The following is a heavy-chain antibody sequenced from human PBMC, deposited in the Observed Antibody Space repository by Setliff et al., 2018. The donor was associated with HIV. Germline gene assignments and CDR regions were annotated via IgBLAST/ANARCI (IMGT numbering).Heavy chain of an antibody. V-gene: IGHV1-2*02. J-gene: IGHJ4*02. CDR2: INPNGGYT. CDR1: GYIFTDYY. D-gene: IGHD4-4*01. CDR3: ATDDYNGDSFDN. Sequence: GASVKVSCKASGYIFTDYYIHWVRQAPGQGLEWMGWINPNGGYTNYAQKFLGRVTMTQDTSFTTAYLELSRLGSDDTAVYYCATDDYNGDSFDNWGQGTLVTVSS.